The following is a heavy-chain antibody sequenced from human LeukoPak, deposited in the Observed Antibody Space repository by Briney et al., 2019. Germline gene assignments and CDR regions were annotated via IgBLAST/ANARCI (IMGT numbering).Heavy chain of an antibody. V-gene: IGHV3-21*01. CDR2: ISSSSSYI. D-gene: IGHD1-26*01. CDR3: ARDFGNLGDY. CDR1: GFTFSSYS. J-gene: IGHJ4*02. Sequence: GGSLRLSCAASGFTFSSYSMNWVRQAPGKGLEWVSSISSSSSYIYYADSVKGRFTISRDNAKYSLYLQMNSLRAEDTAVYYCARDFGNLGDYWGQGTLVTVSS.